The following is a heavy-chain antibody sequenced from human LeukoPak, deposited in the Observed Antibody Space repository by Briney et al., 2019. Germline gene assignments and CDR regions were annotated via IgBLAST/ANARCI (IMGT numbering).Heavy chain of an antibody. D-gene: IGHD3-22*01. V-gene: IGHV4-4*07. CDR3: ARDDSSRDDSGGYHY. J-gene: IGHJ4*02. CDR1: GGSINSYH. Sequence: PSETLSLTYTVSGGSINSYHWSWIRRPAGKGLEWIGRIHMSGSTNYNPSLRSRVAISMDNSKNQFSLKLKSVTAADTAVYYCARDDSSRDDSGGYHYWGQGTLVTISS. CDR2: IHMSGST.